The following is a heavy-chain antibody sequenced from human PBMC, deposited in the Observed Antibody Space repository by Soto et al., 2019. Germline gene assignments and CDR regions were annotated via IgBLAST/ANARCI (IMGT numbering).Heavy chain of an antibody. CDR1: GGSVSGYY. CDR3: ARGVARPNWFDP. CDR2: IYYSGST. D-gene: IGHD2-15*01. V-gene: IGHV4-59*02. J-gene: IGHJ5*02. Sequence: PSETLSLTCAVYGGSVSGYYWSWIRQPPGKGLEWIGYIYYSGSTNYNPSLKSRVTISVDTSKNQFSLKLSSVTAADTAVYYCARGVARPNWFDPWGQGTLVTVSS.